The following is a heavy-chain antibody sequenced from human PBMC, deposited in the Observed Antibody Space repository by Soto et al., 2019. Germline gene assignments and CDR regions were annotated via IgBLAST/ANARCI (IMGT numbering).Heavy chain of an antibody. CDR3: AMRYSSTSRTMDV. CDR2: ISSSSSSI. Sequence: EVQLVESGGGLVQPGGSLRLSCEASGFTFSNYYMTWVGQAPGKGLEWVSYISSSSSSIDYADSVQGRFSISRDNAKSSLYLQIYSLRDEDTAVYYCAMRYSSTSRTMDVWGQGTTVTVSS. CDR1: GFTFSNYY. J-gene: IGHJ6*02. D-gene: IGHD6-13*01. V-gene: IGHV3-48*02.